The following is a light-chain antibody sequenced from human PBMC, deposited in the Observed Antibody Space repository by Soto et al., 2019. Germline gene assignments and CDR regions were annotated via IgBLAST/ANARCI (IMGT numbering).Light chain of an antibody. CDR1: QSIDSW. CDR3: QQYYTVPWT. Sequence: FQMTQSPSTLSASVGDRVTITCRASQSIDSWLAWYQQRPGQAPKVVIYDASNLEPGVPPRFSGSGSGTQFTLTISSLQPDDSATYYGQQYYTVPWTFGHGTKVEIK. J-gene: IGKJ1*01. V-gene: IGKV1-5*01. CDR2: DAS.